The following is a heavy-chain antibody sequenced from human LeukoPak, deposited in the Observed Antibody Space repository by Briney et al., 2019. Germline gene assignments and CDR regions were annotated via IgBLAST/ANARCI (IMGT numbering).Heavy chain of an antibody. V-gene: IGHV3-48*03. Sequence: GGSLRLSCAASGFDFGAYEMNWVRQAPAKGLEWAAYFAGSDTTTYYADSVKGRFTLSRDNARNSLHLQMNSLRAEDTALYYCTTLGYHLDSWGQGTLVTVSS. J-gene: IGHJ4*02. CDR2: FAGSDTTT. D-gene: IGHD3-22*01. CDR3: TTLGYHLDS. CDR1: GFDFGAYE.